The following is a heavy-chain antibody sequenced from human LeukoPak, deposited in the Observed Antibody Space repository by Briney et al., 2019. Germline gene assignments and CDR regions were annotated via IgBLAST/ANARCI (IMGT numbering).Heavy chain of an antibody. CDR2: IYSGGNT. CDR1: GFTDSRSS. CDR3: ARRAGEYSHPYDY. V-gene: IGHV3-53*01. D-gene: IGHD2/OR15-2a*01. J-gene: IGHJ4*02. Sequence: GGSLRLSCTVSGFTDSRSSMSWVRQAPGKGLEWVSFIYSGGNTHYSDSVKGRFTISRDNSKNTLYPQMNSLRAEDTAVYYCARRAGEYSHPYDYWGQGTLVTVSS.